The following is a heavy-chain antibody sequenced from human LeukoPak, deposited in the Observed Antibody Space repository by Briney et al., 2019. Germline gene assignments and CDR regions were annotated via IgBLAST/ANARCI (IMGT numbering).Heavy chain of an antibody. V-gene: IGHV3-21*01. CDR1: GFTFSSYS. J-gene: IGHJ4*02. Sequence: GGSLRLSCAASGFTFSSYSMNWVRQAPGKGVEGVSAISSSSSYIYYADSLKARFTISRHNAKNSLYLQMNSLRAADTAVYYCARALYGSGSYYPGYWGQGTLVTVSS. D-gene: IGHD3-10*01. CDR2: ISSSSSYI. CDR3: ARALYGSGSYYPGY.